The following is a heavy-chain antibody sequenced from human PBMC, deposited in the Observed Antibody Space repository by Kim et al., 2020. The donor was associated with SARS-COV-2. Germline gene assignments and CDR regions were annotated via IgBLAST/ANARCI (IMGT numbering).Heavy chain of an antibody. V-gene: IGHV4-59*12. CDR1: GGSISSYY. CDR3: AREGAVTEAFDY. CDR2: IYYSGST. D-gene: IGHD4-17*01. Sequence: SETLSLTCTVSGGSISSYYWSWIRQPPGKGLEWIGYIYYSGSTNYNPSLKSRVTISVDTSKNQLSLKLSSVTAADTAVSYCAREGAVTEAFDYCGQGTLV. J-gene: IGHJ4*02.